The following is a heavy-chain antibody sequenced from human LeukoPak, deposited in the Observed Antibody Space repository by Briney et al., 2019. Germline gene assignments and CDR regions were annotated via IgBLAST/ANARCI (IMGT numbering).Heavy chain of an antibody. D-gene: IGHD2-21*02. CDR2: ISGSGGST. V-gene: IGHV3-23*01. CDR3: AKDKVVVVTAIPSY. Sequence: GGSPRLSCAASGFTFSSYAMSWVRQAPGKGLEWVSAISGSGGSTYYADSVKGRFTISGDNSKNTLYLQMNSLRAEDTAVYYRAKDKVVVVTAIPSYWGQGTLVTVSS. J-gene: IGHJ4*02. CDR1: GFTFSSYA.